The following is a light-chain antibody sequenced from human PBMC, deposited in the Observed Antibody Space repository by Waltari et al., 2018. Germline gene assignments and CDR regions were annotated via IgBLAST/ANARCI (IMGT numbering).Light chain of an antibody. V-gene: IGLV1-44*01. CDR2: SNN. J-gene: IGLJ2*01. CDR1: SPNIGSNT. CDR3: AAWDDSLNGVV. Sequence: QSVLTQPPSASGTPGQRVTISCSGSSPNIGSNTVNWYQQLPGTAPKLPIHSNNQRPSGVPDRIPGPKSGTSASLAISGLQSEDEADYYCAAWDDSLNGVVFGGGTKLTVL.